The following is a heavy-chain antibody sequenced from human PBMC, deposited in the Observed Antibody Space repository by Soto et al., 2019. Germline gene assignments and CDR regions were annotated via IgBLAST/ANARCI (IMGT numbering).Heavy chain of an antibody. D-gene: IGHD2-2*01. CDR1: GFTFSNYA. V-gene: IGHV3-23*01. CDR2: ISGSGGST. Sequence: EVQLLESGGGLVQPGGSLRLSCAASGFTFSNYAMSWVRQAPGKGLEWVSAISGSGGSTYYADAVKGRFTISRDNSKNTLYLQMNSLRAEDTAVYYCAKEYLGVPAAILAYWGQGTLVTVSS. CDR3: AKEYLGVPAAILAY. J-gene: IGHJ4*02.